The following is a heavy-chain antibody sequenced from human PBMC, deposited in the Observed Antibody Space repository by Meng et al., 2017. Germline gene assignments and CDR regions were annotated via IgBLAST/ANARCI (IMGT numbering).Heavy chain of an antibody. D-gene: IGHD6-13*01. CDR2: IIPIFGTA. Sequence: QLRRAASGREVKKPGYTVKVYCKASGAAFSSYAISGVRQAPGQGLEWMGGIIPIFGTASYAQKFQGRVTITADESTSTAYMELSSLRSEDTAVYYCARRLSSSWGPYFDYWGQGTLVTVSS. CDR1: GAAFSSYA. CDR3: ARRLSSSWGPYFDY. V-gene: IGHV1-69*01. J-gene: IGHJ4*02.